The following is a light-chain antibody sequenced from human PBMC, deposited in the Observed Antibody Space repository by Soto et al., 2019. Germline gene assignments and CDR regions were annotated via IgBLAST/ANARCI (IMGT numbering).Light chain of an antibody. V-gene: IGKV3D-20*02. J-gene: IGKJ4*01. Sequence: EIVLTQSPGTLSLSPGERATLSCRASQSVNNNYLAWYQQKPGQAPRLLIFGASRRATGIPDRFIGSGSGTEFILTISSLEPEDFAVYFCQHRSSWPLTFGGGTKVEI. CDR2: GAS. CDR3: QHRSSWPLT. CDR1: QSVNNNY.